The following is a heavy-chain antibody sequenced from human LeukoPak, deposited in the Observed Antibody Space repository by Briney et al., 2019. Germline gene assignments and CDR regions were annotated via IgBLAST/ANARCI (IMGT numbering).Heavy chain of an antibody. D-gene: IGHD3-16*01. CDR3: ARDSRWGNYYYYMDV. V-gene: IGHV4-4*07. Sequence: SETLSLTCTVSGGSISSYYWSWIRQPAGKGLEWIGRIYTSGSTNYNPSLKSRVTMSVDTSKNQFSLKLSSVTAADTAVYYCARDSRWGNYYYYMDVWGKGTTVTVSS. CDR1: GGSISSYY. J-gene: IGHJ6*03. CDR2: IYTSGST.